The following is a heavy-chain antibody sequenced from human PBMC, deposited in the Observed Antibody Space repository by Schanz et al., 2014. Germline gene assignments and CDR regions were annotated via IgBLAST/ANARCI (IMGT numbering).Heavy chain of an antibody. D-gene: IGHD2-21*02. CDR1: GFTFSRFG. J-gene: IGHJ6*03. CDR2: IWYDGSNK. V-gene: IGHV3-33*03. CDR3: ARPSDSSWYMDV. Sequence: VQLVESGGGVVRPGRSLRLSCATSGFTFSRFGMHWVRQAPGKGPEWVALIWYDGSNKYYAESVKGRFTISRDNPKNTLYLQMNSLRAEDTAVYYCARPSDSSWYMDVWGKGTTVTVSS.